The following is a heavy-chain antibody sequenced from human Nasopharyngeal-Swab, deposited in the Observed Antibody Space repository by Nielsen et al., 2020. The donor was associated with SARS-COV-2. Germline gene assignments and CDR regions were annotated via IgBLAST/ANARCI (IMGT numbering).Heavy chain of an antibody. CDR3: ARLGGYCSSTSCYLGDYYMDV. J-gene: IGHJ6*03. Sequence: GESLKISCKGSGYSFTSYWIGWVRQMPGKGLEWMGIIYPGDSDTRYSPFFQGQVTISADKSISTAYLQWSSLKASDTAMYYCARLGGYCSSTSCYLGDYYMDVWGKGTTVTVSS. D-gene: IGHD2-2*03. V-gene: IGHV5-51*01. CDR2: IYPGDSDT. CDR1: GYSFTSYW.